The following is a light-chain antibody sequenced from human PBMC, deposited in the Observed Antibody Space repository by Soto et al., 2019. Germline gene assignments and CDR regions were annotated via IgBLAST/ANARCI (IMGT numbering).Light chain of an antibody. J-gene: IGKJ1*01. CDR3: QQYHSYYPWT. Sequence: DMHMTQSPSTRSASVLDIRTSPFLVSQSISSWVAWYQQKPGKPPKLLIYDASSLESGVPSRFSGSGSGTDFSLTITSLQPDDSATSYCQQYHSYYPWTFGQGTKVDIK. CDR1: QSISSW. V-gene: IGKV1-5*01. CDR2: DAS.